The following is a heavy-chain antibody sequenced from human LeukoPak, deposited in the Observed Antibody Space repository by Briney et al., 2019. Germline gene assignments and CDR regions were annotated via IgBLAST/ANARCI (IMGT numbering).Heavy chain of an antibody. D-gene: IGHD6-13*01. CDR1: GGTFSSYA. J-gene: IGHJ3*02. Sequence: GASVKVSCKASGGTFSSYAISWVRQAPGQGLEWMGGIIPIFGTANYAQKFQGRVTITADKSTSTAYMELSSLRSEDTAVYYCAREGIAAAGDDAFDIWGQGTMVTVSS. V-gene: IGHV1-69*06. CDR3: AREGIAAAGDDAFDI. CDR2: IIPIFGTA.